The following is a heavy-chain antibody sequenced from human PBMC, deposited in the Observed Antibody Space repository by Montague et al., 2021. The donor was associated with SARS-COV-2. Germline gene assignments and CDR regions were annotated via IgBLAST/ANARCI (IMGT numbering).Heavy chain of an antibody. CDR2: FDPEDGET. Sequence: SVKVSCKVSGYTLTELSMHWVRQAPGKGLEWMGGFDPEDGETIYAQKFQGRVTMTEDTSTDTAYMELSSLRSEDTAVYYCASGVAVAGTREYYYYYGMDVWGQGTTVTVSS. J-gene: IGHJ6*02. CDR3: ASGVAVAGTREYYYYYGMDV. CDR1: GYTLTELS. V-gene: IGHV1-24*01. D-gene: IGHD6-19*01.